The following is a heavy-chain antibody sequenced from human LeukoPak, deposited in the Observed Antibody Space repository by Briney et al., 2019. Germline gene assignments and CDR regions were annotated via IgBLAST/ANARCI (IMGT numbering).Heavy chain of an antibody. V-gene: IGHV4-61*02. CDR2: IYTSGST. D-gene: IGHD3-3*01. J-gene: IGHJ3*02. CDR3: ARQILEWYDAFDI. CDR1: GGSISSGSYY. Sequence: SETLSLTCTVSGGSISSGSYYWSWIRQPAGKGLEWIGRIYTSGSTNYNPSLKSRVTISVDTSKNRFSLILNSVTAADTAVYYCARQILEWYDAFDIWGQGTMVTVSS.